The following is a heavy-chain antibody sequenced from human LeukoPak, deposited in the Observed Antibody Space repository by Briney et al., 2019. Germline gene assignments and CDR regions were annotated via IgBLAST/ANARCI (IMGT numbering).Heavy chain of an antibody. J-gene: IGHJ4*02. V-gene: IGHV4-4*02. Sequence: SGTLSLTCTVSGDSINSLDLWSWVRQPPGKGLEWIGEMYLSGTTHSNPSVKSRVTISIDKSKNQFFLNLSSVTAADTAVYYCARVELGNFDYWGQGTLVTVSS. CDR3: ARVELGNFDY. D-gene: IGHD7-27*01. CDR2: MYLSGTT. CDR1: GDSINSLDL.